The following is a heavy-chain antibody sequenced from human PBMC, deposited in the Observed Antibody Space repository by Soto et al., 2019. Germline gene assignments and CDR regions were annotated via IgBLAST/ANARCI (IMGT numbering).Heavy chain of an antibody. J-gene: IGHJ4*02. CDR1: GFTFGSYS. CDR2: ISSSSSYI. Sequence: GGSLRLSCAASGFTFGSYSMNWVRQAPGKGLEWVSSISSSSSYIYYADSVKGRFTISRDNAKNSLYLQMNSLRAEDTAVYYCARDGPSYIAVSGTDDWGQGTTVTVSS. D-gene: IGHD6-19*01. V-gene: IGHV3-21*01. CDR3: ARDGPSYIAVSGTDD.